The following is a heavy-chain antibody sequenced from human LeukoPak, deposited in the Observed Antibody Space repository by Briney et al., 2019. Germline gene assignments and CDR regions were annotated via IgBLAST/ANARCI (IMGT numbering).Heavy chain of an antibody. V-gene: IGHV3-48*02. CDR1: GFTFSSYT. CDR2: ISRSGSAI. D-gene: IGHD1-26*01. Sequence: PGRSLRLSCAASGFTFSSYTMNWVRQAPGKGLEWVSYISRSGSAIYYADSVKGRFTISRDNAKNSLYLQMNSLSDEDTAVYYCTFSEELPPYYFDYWGQGTLVTVSS. J-gene: IGHJ4*02. CDR3: TFSEELPPYYFDY.